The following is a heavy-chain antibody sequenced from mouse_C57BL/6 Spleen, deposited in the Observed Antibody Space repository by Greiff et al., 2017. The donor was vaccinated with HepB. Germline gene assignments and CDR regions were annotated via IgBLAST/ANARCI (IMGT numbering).Heavy chain of an antibody. CDR3: ARGGYSNYWYFDV. CDR1: GYTFTSYW. V-gene: IGHV1-59*01. Sequence: QVQLQQPGAELVRPGTSVKLSCKASGYTFTSYWMHWVKQRPGQGLEWIGVIDPSDSYTNYNQKFKGKATLTVDTSSSTAYMQLSSLTSEDSAVYDCARGGYSNYWYFDVWGTGTTVTVSS. D-gene: IGHD2-5*01. CDR2: IDPSDSYT. J-gene: IGHJ1*03.